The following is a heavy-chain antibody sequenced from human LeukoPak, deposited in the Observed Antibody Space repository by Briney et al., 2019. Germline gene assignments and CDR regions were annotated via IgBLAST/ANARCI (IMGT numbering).Heavy chain of an antibody. CDR1: GYTFTSYD. V-gene: IGHV1-8*01. J-gene: IGHJ4*02. Sequence: ASVKVSCKDSGYTFTSYDINWVRQATGQGLEWMGWMNPNSGNTGYAQKFQGRVTITADESTSTAYMELNSLRAEDTALYYCGKDRGFGQFLWGNDYWGQGTPVTVSS. D-gene: IGHD3-10*01. CDR3: GKDRGFGQFLWGNDY. CDR2: MNPNSGNT.